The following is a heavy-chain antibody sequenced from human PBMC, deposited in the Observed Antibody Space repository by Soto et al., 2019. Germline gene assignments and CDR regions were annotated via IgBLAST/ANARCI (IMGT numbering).Heavy chain of an antibody. V-gene: IGHV1-69*01. CDR2: IIPIFGTA. CDR1: GGPFISYA. Sequence: SVKVSCNAAGGPFISYAIIWGRQAPGQGLEWMGGIIPIFGTANYAQKFQGRVTITADESTSTAYMELSSLRSEDTAVYYCASRTAGYYDFWSGYYDYYYGMDVWGQGTTVTVSS. D-gene: IGHD3-3*01. CDR3: ASRTAGYYDFWSGYYDYYYGMDV. J-gene: IGHJ6*02.